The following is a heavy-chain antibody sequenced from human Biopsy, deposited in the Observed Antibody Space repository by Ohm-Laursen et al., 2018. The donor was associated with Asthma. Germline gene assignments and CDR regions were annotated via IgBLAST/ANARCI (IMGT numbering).Heavy chain of an antibody. J-gene: IGHJ4*02. Sequence: GTLSLTWTASGVSIRSYYWTWIRQPPGKGLEWIGNIHYSGSTYSNPSLKSRVTISVDTSKKQISLRLSSVIAADTAVYYCAGFCSGGNCPDHWGQGTLVTVSS. CDR2: IHYSGST. CDR1: GVSIRSYY. CDR3: AGFCSGGNCPDH. D-gene: IGHD2-15*01. V-gene: IGHV4-59*01.